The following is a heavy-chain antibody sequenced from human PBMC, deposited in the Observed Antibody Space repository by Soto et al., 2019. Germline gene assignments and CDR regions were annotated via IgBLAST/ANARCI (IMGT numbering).Heavy chain of an antibody. V-gene: IGHV4-30-4*01. Sequence: SETLAITSNVSGGPIKTGDYYWNWIRQPPGKGPEWIGYVFYSGATNYSPSLKSRAAISMDTSKNQFSLSLTSVTAADTAVYYCARAGFSYGHLLFWGQGIRVTVSS. CDR1: GGPIKTGDYY. CDR3: ARAGFSYGHLLF. J-gene: IGHJ4*02. D-gene: IGHD3-10*01. CDR2: VFYSGAT.